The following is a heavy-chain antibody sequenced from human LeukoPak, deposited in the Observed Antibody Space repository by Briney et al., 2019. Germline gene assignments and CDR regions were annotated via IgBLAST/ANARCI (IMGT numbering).Heavy chain of an antibody. Sequence: GGSLRLSCAAYGFTFSSYAMSWVRQAPRQGLECVSGIDQRGRDTPYADPVKCRFTVSRDNSKNMLYLQMNSLRVEDTAIYYCAKKNSGPNPFDFWGQGTLVTVSS. CDR1: GFTFSSYA. V-gene: IGHV3-23*01. CDR2: IDQRGRDT. J-gene: IGHJ4*02. CDR3: AKKNSGPNPFDF. D-gene: IGHD1-14*01.